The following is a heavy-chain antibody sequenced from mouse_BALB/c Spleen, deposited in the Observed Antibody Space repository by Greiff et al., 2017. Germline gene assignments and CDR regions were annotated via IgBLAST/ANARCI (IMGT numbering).Heavy chain of an antibody. Sequence: EVKLLESGPGLVKPSQSLSLTCSVTGYSITSGYYWNWIRQFPGNKLEWMGYISYDGSNNYNPSLKNRISITRDTSKNQFFLKLNSVTTEDTATYYCARDVGNYDYWGQGTTLTVSS. D-gene: IGHD2-1*01. V-gene: IGHV3-6*02. CDR2: ISYDGSN. J-gene: IGHJ2*01. CDR3: ARDVGNYDY. CDR1: GYSITSGYY.